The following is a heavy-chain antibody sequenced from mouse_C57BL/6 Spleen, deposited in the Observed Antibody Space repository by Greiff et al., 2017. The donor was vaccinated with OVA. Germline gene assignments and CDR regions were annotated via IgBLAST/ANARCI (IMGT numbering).Heavy chain of an antibody. J-gene: IGHJ3*01. D-gene: IGHD2-1*01. CDR3: ARNYGNPPWFAY. Sequence: EVKVVESGGGLVKPGGSLKLSCAASGFTFSDYGMHWVRQAPEKGLEWVAYISSGSSTIYYADTVKGRFTISRDNAKNTLFLQMTSLRSEDTAMYYCARNYGNPPWFAYWGQGTLVTVSA. CDR1: GFTFSDYG. CDR2: ISSGSSTI. V-gene: IGHV5-17*01.